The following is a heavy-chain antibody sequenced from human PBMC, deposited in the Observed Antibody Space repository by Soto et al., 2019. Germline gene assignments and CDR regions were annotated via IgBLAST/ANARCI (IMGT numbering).Heavy chain of an antibody. CDR1: GFSFSSNG. D-gene: IGHD3-16*01. CDR2: ISYDGSNK. Sequence: AESLTLSCAASGFSFSSNGMHCVRHAPAKGLVWVAVISYDGSNKYYADSVKGRFTISRDNSKNTLYLQMNSLRAEDPAVYYCAKDSVRGGVDCFDYWGQGTLVTVSS. J-gene: IGHJ4*02. CDR3: AKDSVRGGVDCFDY. V-gene: IGHV3-30*18.